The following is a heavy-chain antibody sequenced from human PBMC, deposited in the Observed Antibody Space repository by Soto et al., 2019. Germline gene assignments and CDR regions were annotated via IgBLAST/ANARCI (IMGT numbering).Heavy chain of an antibody. CDR3: ATWRTYSGSYCFDY. D-gene: IGHD1-26*01. Sequence: QVQLVQSGAELKKPGSSVNVSCAASGGTFKTYTINWVRQSPGQGLEWIGQIIPMYDSANYAQRFQGRVTISADKSANIAYMELSGLRSEDTALDYCATWRTYSGSYCFDYWGQGTLVSVSS. J-gene: IGHJ4*02. V-gene: IGHV1-69*06. CDR2: IIPMYDSA. CDR1: GGTFKTYT.